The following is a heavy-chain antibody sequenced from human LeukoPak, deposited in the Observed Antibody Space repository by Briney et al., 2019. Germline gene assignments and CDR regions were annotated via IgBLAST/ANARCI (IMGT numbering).Heavy chain of an antibody. CDR1: GFPFSSYL. CDR2: INGDGTTT. V-gene: IGHV3-74*01. J-gene: IGHJ4*02. CDR3: SRSQFDY. Sequence: PGGSLRLSCATSGFPFSSYLIRWFRQAPRKVLDWVSRINGDGTTTTYAGSAKGRLTISRENTDNILYLQMDSLRAEDTAIYYCSRSQFDYWGQGVLVTVSS.